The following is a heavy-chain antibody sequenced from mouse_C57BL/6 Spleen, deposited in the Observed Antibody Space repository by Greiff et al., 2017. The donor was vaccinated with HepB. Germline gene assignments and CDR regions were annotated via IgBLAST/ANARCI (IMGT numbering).Heavy chain of an antibody. CDR3: ARGVLDYYGSSPYAMDY. J-gene: IGHJ4*01. CDR2: ISDGGSYT. CDR1: GFTFSSYA. V-gene: IGHV5-4*01. D-gene: IGHD1-1*01. Sequence: EVQGVESGGGLVKPGGSLKLSCAASGFTFSSYAMSWVRQTPEKRLEWVATISDGGSYTYYPDNVKGRFTISRDNAKNNLYLQMSHLKSEDTAMYYCARGVLDYYGSSPYAMDYWGQGTSVTVSS.